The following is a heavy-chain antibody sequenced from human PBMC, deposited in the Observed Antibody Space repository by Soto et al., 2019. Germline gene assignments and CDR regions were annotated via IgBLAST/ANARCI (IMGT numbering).Heavy chain of an antibody. V-gene: IGHV1-3*05. J-gene: IGHJ4*02. CDR1: GYTFTNYA. CDR3: ARVSGYDIPDY. Sequence: QVQLVQSGAEEKKPGASVKVSCKASGYTFTNYATHWVRQAPGQRLEWMGWINAGNGNTKYSQKFKGRVTNTRDTSASTAYMELSSQRSEDTAVYYCARVSGYDIPDYWGQGTLVTVSS. D-gene: IGHD5-12*01. CDR2: INAGNGNT.